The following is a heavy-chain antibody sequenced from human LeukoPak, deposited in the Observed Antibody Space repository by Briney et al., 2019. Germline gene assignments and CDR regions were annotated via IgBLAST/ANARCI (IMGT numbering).Heavy chain of an antibody. CDR2: IIPIFGTA. J-gene: IGHJ5*02. Sequence: GASVKVSCKASGYTFTGYYMHWVRQAPGQGLEWMGGIIPIFGTANYAQKFQGRVTITADESTSTAYMELSSLRSEDTAVYYCARDPYRMGFDPWGQGTLVTVSS. D-gene: IGHD2-8*01. CDR3: ARDPYRMGFDP. V-gene: IGHV1-69*13. CDR1: GYTFTGYY.